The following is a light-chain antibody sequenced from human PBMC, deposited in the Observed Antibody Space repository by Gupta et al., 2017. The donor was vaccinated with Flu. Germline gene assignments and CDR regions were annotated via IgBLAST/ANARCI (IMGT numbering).Light chain of an antibody. CDR2: EVS. Sequence: QSALTQPASVSGSPGQSITISCTGTSSDVGGYNYVSWYQQQPGKAPKLMIYEVSNRPSGVSNRFSGSKSGNTASLTISGLQAEDEADYYCSSYTSSSTRVFGTGTKVTVL. J-gene: IGLJ1*01. V-gene: IGLV2-14*01. CDR1: SSDVGGYNY. CDR3: SSYTSSSTRV.